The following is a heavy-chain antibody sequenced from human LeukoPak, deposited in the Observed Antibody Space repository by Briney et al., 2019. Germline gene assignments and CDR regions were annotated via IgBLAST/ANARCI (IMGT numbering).Heavy chain of an antibody. D-gene: IGHD2/OR15-2a*01. CDR1: GGTFSSYA. CDR3: ARCLEVLYGMDV. J-gene: IGHJ6*02. CDR2: ISAYNGNT. Sequence: RASVKVSCKASGGTFSSYAISWVRQAPGQGLEWMGWISAYNGNTNYAQKLQGRVTMTTDTSTSTAYMELRSLRSDDTAVYYCARCLEVLYGMDVWGQGTTVTVSS. V-gene: IGHV1-18*01.